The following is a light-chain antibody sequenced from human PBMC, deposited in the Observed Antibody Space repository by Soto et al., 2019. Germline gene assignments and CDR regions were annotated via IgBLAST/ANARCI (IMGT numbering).Light chain of an antibody. Sequence: DIQLTQSPSFLSASVGDRVTITCSASQGISSYLAWYQQEPGKAPKILIYAASTLQSGVTSRFSGSGSGTVFNLTISSLQPEYFATYDCQQLNSYPFIFGPRTKVD. CDR3: QQLNSYPFI. V-gene: IGKV1-9*01. J-gene: IGKJ3*01. CDR2: AAS. CDR1: QGISSY.